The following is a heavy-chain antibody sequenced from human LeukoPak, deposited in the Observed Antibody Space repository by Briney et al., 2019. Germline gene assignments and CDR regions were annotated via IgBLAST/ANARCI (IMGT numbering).Heavy chain of an antibody. D-gene: IGHD1-26*01. CDR2: INVGNGNT. CDR1: GYTFTGYY. CDR3: ARELLRSDGFDY. Sequence: GASVKVSCKASGYTFTGYYIHWVRQAPGQRLEWMGWINVGNGNTKYSQKFQGRVTITRDTSASTAYMEVSSLRSEDTAVYYCARELLRSDGFDYWGQGTLVTVSS. V-gene: IGHV1-3*01. J-gene: IGHJ4*02.